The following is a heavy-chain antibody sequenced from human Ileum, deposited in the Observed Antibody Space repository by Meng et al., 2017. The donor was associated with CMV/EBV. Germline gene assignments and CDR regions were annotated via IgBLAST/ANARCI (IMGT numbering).Heavy chain of an antibody. CDR1: GFTYSTYA. CDR2: IRAEDGRT. D-gene: IGHD4-11*01. Sequence: LRLSCAASGFTYSTYAMDWVRQAPGKGLEWVSGIRAEDGRTFYAASVKGRFTISRDDSKNTLYLQMTSLRVEDTAVYYCAKATDFDCWGQGTLVTVS. CDR3: AKATDFDC. J-gene: IGHJ4*02. V-gene: IGHV3-23*01.